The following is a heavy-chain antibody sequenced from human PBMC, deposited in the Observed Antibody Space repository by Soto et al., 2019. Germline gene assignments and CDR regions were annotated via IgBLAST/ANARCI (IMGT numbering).Heavy chain of an antibody. Sequence: GDSLKISCKGSGYRFTRYWISWVRQMPGKGLEWMGRIDPSDSYTNYSPSFQGHVTISADKSISTAYLQWSSLKASDTAMYYCARHPGNSSGSYKDDWGQGPLVTVSS. J-gene: IGHJ4*02. V-gene: IGHV5-10-1*01. CDR2: IDPSDSYT. CDR1: GYRFTRYW. CDR3: ARHPGNSSGSYKDD. D-gene: IGHD3-22*01.